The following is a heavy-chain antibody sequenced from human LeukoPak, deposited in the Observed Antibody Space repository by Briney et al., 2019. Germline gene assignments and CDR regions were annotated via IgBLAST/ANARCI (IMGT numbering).Heavy chain of an antibody. CDR2: ISGSGGST. D-gene: IGHD6-19*01. CDR3: AKDFATGYSSGWYVY. J-gene: IGHJ4*02. CDR1: RFTFSSYA. Sequence: PGGSLRLSCAASRFTFSSYAMSWVRQAPGKGLEWVSAISGSGGSTYYADSVKGRFTISRDNSKSTLYLQMNSLRAEETAVYYCAKDFATGYSSGWYVYWGQGTLVTVSS. V-gene: IGHV3-23*01.